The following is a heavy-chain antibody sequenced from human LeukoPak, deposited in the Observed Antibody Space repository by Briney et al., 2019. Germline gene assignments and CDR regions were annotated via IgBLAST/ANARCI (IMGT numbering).Heavy chain of an antibody. CDR1: GFTFDDYA. V-gene: IGHV3-9*01. J-gene: IGHJ3*02. CDR2: ISWNSGSI. D-gene: IGHD4-17*01. CDR3: AKAVYTVTTEGAFDI. Sequence: GGSLRLSCAASGFTFDDYAMHWVRHAPGKGLEWVSGISWNSGSIGYADSVKGRFTISRDNAKNSLYLQMNSLRAEDTALYYCAKAVYTVTTEGAFDIWGQGTMVTVSS.